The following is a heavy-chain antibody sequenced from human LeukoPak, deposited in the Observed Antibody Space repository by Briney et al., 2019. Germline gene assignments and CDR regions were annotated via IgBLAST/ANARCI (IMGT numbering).Heavy chain of an antibody. CDR1: GFTFSSYA. CDR2: ISGSGGST. V-gene: IGHV3-23*01. CDR3: AKDPEQWLVQGTFDN. J-gene: IGHJ4*02. Sequence: GGSLRLSCAASGFTFSSYAMSWVRQAPGKGLEWVSAISGSGGSTYYADSVKGRFTISRDNSKNTLYLQMNSLRAEDTAVYYCAKDPEQWLVQGTFDNWGQGTLVTVSS. D-gene: IGHD6-19*01.